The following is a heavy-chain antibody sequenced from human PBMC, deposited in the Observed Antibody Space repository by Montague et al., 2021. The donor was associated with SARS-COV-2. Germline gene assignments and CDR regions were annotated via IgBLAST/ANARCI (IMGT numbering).Heavy chain of an antibody. CDR1: GGSISSYY. J-gene: IGHJ4*02. V-gene: IGHV4-59*01. D-gene: IGHD5-24*01. Sequence: SETLSLTCTVSGGSISSYYWSWIRRPPGKGLEWIGYIYYSGSTNYNPSPKSRVTISVDTSKNQFSLKLSSVTAADTAVYYCARVFPRWLQFDPYFDYWGQGTLVTVSS. CDR3: ARVFPRWLQFDPYFDY. CDR2: IYYSGST.